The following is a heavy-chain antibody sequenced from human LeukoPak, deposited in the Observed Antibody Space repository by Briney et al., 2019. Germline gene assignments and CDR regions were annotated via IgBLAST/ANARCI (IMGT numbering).Heavy chain of an antibody. D-gene: IGHD3-22*01. CDR1: GFPFSTYW. CDR3: ARERYYYDSTYYYVKYFDY. CDR2: INQDGTEK. J-gene: IGHJ4*02. V-gene: IGHV3-7*03. Sequence: QSGGSLRLSCAASGFPFSTYWMSWVRQAPGKGLEWVANINQDGTEKYYVDSVKGRFTISRDNSKNSPYLQMNSLRAEDTAVYYCARERYYYDSTYYYVKYFDYWGQGTLVTVSS.